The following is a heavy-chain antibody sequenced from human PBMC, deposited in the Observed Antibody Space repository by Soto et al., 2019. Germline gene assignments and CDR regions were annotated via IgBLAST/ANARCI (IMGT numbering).Heavy chain of an antibody. Sequence: GGSLRLSCAASGFTFSSYAMSWVRQAPGKGLEWVSAISGSGGSTYYADSVKGRFTISRDNSKNTPYLQMNSLRAEDTAVYYCVNYYDSSGYYMYYFDYWGQGTLVTVSS. D-gene: IGHD3-22*01. CDR3: VNYYDSSGYYMYYFDY. CDR2: ISGSGGST. CDR1: GFTFSSYA. J-gene: IGHJ4*02. V-gene: IGHV3-23*01.